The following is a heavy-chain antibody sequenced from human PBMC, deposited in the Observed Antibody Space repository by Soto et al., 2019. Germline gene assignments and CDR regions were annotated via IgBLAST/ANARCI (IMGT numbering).Heavy chain of an antibody. CDR1: GRSIRDYY. J-gene: IGHJ4*02. CDR2: IYHNGGT. V-gene: IGHV4-59*01. Sequence: PSETLSLTCSVSGRSIRDYYWSWIRQPPGKGLEWIAYIYHNGGTSYNPSLKSRVSISVDTSKKQFSLKMYSVTAADTAVYYCTRNGPQSRNPFDYWGQGTLVTVSS. CDR3: TRNGPQSRNPFDY. D-gene: IGHD2-8*01.